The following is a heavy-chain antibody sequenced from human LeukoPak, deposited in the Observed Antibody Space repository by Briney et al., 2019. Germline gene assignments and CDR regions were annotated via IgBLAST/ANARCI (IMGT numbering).Heavy chain of an antibody. CDR2: IYYSGST. CDR3: ARVPDGYNLYFDY. Sequence: SKTLSLTCTVSGGSISSGGYYWSWIRQHPGKGLEWIGYIYYSGSTYYNPSLKSRVTISVDTSKNQFSLKLSSVTAADTAVYYCARVPDGYNLYFDYWGQGTLVTVSS. V-gene: IGHV4-31*03. D-gene: IGHD5-24*01. J-gene: IGHJ4*02. CDR1: GGSISSGGYY.